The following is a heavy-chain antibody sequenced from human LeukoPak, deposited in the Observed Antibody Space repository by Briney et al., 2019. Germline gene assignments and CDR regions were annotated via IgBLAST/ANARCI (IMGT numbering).Heavy chain of an antibody. CDR3: ARAAYESTGYLTL. D-gene: IGHD3-22*01. CDR2: IWSDGSNK. V-gene: IGHV3-33*01. CDR1: GFTFSSYG. Sequence: PGGSLRLSCAASGFTFSSYGIHWVHQAPGKGLEWVAVIWSDGSNKYHADSVKGRFTISRDNSKNTVYLQMNSLRADDTAVYYCARAAYESTGYLTLWGQGALVTVSS. J-gene: IGHJ4*02.